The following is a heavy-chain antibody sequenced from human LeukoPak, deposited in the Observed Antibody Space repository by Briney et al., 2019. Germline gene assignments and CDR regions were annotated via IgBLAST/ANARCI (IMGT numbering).Heavy chain of an antibody. D-gene: IGHD2-21*02. V-gene: IGHV3-21*01. CDR2: ISSSSSYI. CDR3: ARGYSTVVTLDS. CDR1: GFTFSSYS. J-gene: IGHJ4*02. Sequence: GGSLRLSCAASGFTFSSYSLNWVRQAPGKGLEWVSSISSSSSYIYYADSVKGRFTISRDNAKNSLYLQMNSLRADDTAVYYCARGYSTVVTLDSWGQGTLVTVSS.